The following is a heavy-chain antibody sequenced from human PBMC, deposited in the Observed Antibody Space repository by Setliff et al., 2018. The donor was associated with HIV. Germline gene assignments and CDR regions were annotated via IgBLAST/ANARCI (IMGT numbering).Heavy chain of an antibody. D-gene: IGHD3-3*01. CDR1: GYTFTNYD. J-gene: IGHJ3*02. Sequence: ASVKVSCKASGYTFTNYDINWVRQATGQGLEWMGWMNPNSGNTGYAQKFKGRVTMTRNTSISTAYMELSSLRSEDTAVYYCARGGWSYNFWSGYAFDIWGQGTMVTVSS. CDR2: MNPNSGNT. CDR3: ARGGWSYNFWSGYAFDI. V-gene: IGHV1-8*02.